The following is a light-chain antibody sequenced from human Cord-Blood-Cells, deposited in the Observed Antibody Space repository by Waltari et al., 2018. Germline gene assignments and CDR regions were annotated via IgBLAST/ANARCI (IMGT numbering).Light chain of an antibody. CDR3: NSRDXXXNXXX. CDR1: SLRXYY. V-gene: IGLV3-19*01. Sequence: SSELTQDPAXSVXLGQTVRITCQGDSLRXYYASWYQQKPGQAPVLVIYGKNNLPSGIPDRFSGSSSGNTASLTITXAQXEDXADYYCNSRDXXXNXXXFXXGTKLTVL. CDR2: GKN. J-gene: IGLJ3*02.